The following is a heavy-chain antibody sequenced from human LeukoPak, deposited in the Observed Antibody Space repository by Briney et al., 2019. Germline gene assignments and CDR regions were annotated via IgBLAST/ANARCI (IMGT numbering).Heavy chain of an antibody. CDR2: VIPIFGTA. CDR3: ARSSIPAAISFDWFDP. J-gene: IGHJ5*02. Sequence: ASVKVSCKASGGTFSSYAISWVRQAPGQGLEWMGGVIPIFGTANYAQKFQGRVTITTDESTSTAYMELSSLRAEDTAVYYCARSSIPAAISFDWFDPWGQGTLVTVSS. CDR1: GGTFSSYA. V-gene: IGHV1-69*05. D-gene: IGHD2-2*01.